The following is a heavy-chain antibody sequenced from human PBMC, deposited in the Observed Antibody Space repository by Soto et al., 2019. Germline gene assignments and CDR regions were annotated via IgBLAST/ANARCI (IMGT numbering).Heavy chain of an antibody. CDR1: GFTFSSYA. CDR3: AKDPQKGLEYGDYYFDY. Sequence: GGSLRLSCAASGFTFSSYAMSWVRQAPGKGLEWVSAISGSGGSTYYADSVKGRFTISRDNSKNTLYLQMNSLRAKDTAVYDCAKDPQKGLEYGDYYFDYWGQGTLVTVSS. CDR2: ISGSGGST. V-gene: IGHV3-23*01. D-gene: IGHD4-17*01. J-gene: IGHJ4*02.